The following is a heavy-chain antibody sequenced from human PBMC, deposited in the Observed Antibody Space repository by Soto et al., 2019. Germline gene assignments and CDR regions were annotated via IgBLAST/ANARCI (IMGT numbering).Heavy chain of an antibody. CDR3: ARDVAPTVGPTSPVAFDI. V-gene: IGHV3-53*01. CDR2: IFIDGTT. Sequence: PGGSLRLSCAASGFSVRSSQMSWVRQAPGKGLEWVSVIFIDGTTHYGVSVKGRFTISRDSARNTLYLQMNGLRVDDTAVYYCARDVAPTVGPTSPVAFDIWGQVTMVTVSS. D-gene: IGHD1-26*01. CDR1: GFSVRSSQ. J-gene: IGHJ3*02.